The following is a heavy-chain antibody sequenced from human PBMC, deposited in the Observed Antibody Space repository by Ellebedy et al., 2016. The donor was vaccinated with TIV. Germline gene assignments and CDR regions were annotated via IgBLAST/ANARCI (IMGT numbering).Heavy chain of an antibody. CDR1: GGSFSGYY. CDR2: INHSGST. D-gene: IGHD2-21*02. Sequence: MPSETLSLTCAVYGGSFSGYYWSWIRQPPGKGLEWIGEINHSGSTNYNPSLKSRVTISVDTSKNQFSLDLASVIAADTAVYCCARGVTADYWGQGTLVTVSS. V-gene: IGHV4-34*01. J-gene: IGHJ4*02. CDR3: ARGVTADY.